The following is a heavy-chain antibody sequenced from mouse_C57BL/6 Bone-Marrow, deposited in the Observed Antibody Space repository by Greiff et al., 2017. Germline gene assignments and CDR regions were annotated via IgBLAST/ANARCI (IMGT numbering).Heavy chain of an antibody. D-gene: IGHD2-3*01. Sequence: VQLQQSGAELARPGASVKLSCKASGYTFTSYGISWVKQRTGQGLEWIGEIYPRSGNTYYNEKFKGKATLTADKSSSTAYMELRSLTSEDSAVYVCAREGGWLLDWFAYGGQGTLVTVSA. J-gene: IGHJ3*01. CDR3: AREGGWLLDWFAY. CDR2: IYPRSGNT. CDR1: GYTFTSYG. V-gene: IGHV1-81*01.